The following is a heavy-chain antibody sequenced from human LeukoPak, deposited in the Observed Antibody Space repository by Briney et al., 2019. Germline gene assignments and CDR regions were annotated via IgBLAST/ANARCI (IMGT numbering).Heavy chain of an antibody. CDR3: ARVKDTAMVRTYYFDY. CDR1: GFTFSSYE. V-gene: IGHV3-48*03. CDR2: ISSNGSTI. Sequence: GGSLRLSCAASGFTFSSYEMNWVRQAPGKGLEWVSYISSNGSTIYYADSVKGRFTISRDNAKNSLYLQMNSLRAEDTAVYYCARVKDTAMVRTYYFDYWGQGTLATVSS. J-gene: IGHJ4*02. D-gene: IGHD5-18*01.